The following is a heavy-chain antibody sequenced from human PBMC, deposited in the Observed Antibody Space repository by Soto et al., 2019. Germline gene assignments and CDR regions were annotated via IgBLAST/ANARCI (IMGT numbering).Heavy chain of an antibody. CDR3: ARDGDSSSWYGVENWFDP. CDR2: INAGNGNT. Sequence: ASVKVSCKASGYTFTSYAMHWVRQAPGQRLEWMGWINAGNGNTKYSQKFQGRVTITRDTSASTAYMELSSLRSEDTAVYYCARDGDSSSWYGVENWFDPWGQGTLVTVSS. V-gene: IGHV1-3*01. D-gene: IGHD6-13*01. CDR1: GYTFTSYA. J-gene: IGHJ5*02.